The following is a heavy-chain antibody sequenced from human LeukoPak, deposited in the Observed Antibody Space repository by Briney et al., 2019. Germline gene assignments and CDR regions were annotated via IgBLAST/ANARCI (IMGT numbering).Heavy chain of an antibody. V-gene: IGHV1-18*01. CDR3: ARDVLLWFGGDYYYYGMDV. CDR2: VSVYNGNT. D-gene: IGHD3-10*01. J-gene: IGHJ6*02. CDR1: GSTFTSYS. Sequence: ASVKVSFKASGSTFTSYSISWGRQAPGQGLEGMGWVSVYNGNTNYAQKLQGRVTMTTDTSTSTAYMELRSLRSDDTAVYYCARDVLLWFGGDYYYYGMDVWGQGTTVSVSS.